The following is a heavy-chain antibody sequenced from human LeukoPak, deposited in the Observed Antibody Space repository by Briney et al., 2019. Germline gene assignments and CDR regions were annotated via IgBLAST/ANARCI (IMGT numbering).Heavy chain of an antibody. CDR1: GVSISSYY. V-gene: IGHV4-4*07. D-gene: IGHD3-3*01. J-gene: IGHJ6*03. CDR3: ARVRYDFWSGYAYYYMDV. Sequence: PSETLSLTCTVSGVSISSYYWSWIRQPAGKGLEWIGRIYTSGSTNYNPSLKSRVTMSVDTSKNQFSLKLSSVTAADTAVYYCARVRYDFWSGYAYYYMDVWGKGTTVTVSS. CDR2: IYTSGST.